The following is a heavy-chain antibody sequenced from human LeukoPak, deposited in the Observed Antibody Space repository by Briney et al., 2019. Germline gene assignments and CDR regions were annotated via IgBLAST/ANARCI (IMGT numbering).Heavy chain of an antibody. V-gene: IGHV4-39*01. CDR1: GGSISSSNYY. CDR3: ARFKRTTAGMSWFDP. J-gene: IGHJ5*02. CDR2: IYYSGST. Sequence: SETLSLTCTVSGGSISSSNYYWGWIRQPPGTGLEWIGSIYYSGSTYYNPSLKSRVTISVDTSKTQFSLRLSSVTAADTAVYYCARFKRTTAGMSWFDPWGQGTLVTVSS. D-gene: IGHD6-13*01.